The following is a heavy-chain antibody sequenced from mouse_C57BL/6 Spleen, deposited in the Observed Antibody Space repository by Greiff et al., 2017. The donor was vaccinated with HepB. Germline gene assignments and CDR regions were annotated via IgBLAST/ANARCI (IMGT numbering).Heavy chain of an antibody. CDR1: GYTFTDYY. V-gene: IGHV1-76*01. D-gene: IGHD2-2*01. CDR3: ARRKDGYDGYFDY. Sequence: VQLQQSGAELVRPGASVKLSCKASGYTFTDYYINWVKQRPGQGLEWIARIYPGSGNTYYNEKFKGKATLTAEKSSSTAYMQLSSLTSEDSAVYFCARRKDGYDGYFDYWGQGTTLTVSS. CDR2: IYPGSGNT. J-gene: IGHJ2*01.